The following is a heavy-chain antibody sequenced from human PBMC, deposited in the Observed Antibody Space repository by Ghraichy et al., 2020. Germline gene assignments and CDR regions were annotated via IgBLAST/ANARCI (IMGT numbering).Heavy chain of an antibody. CDR2: IYRSGTT. V-gene: IGHV4-38-2*02. CDR1: GYSISSGYY. CDR3: AREAGDGDGRY. J-gene: IGHJ4*02. Sequence: SETLSLTCAVSGYSISSGYYWGWIRQPPGKGLEWIGSIYRSGTTYYNPSLKSRVTISVDTSKNQFSLKLSSVTAADTAVYYCAREAGDGDGRYWGQGTLVTVSS. D-gene: IGHD4-17*01.